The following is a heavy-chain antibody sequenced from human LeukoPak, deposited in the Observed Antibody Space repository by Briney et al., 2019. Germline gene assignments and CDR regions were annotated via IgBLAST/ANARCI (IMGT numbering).Heavy chain of an antibody. CDR1: GFTFSSDW. V-gene: IGHV3-74*01. D-gene: IGHD2-8*02. CDR3: ARDSAQCTGGYCYLVS. Sequence: GGTLRLSCAASGFTFSSDWIHWVRQAPGKGLVWVSRIKSDGSSTKYADSVRGRFSTCRDNAKNTLYLQMNSLRAEDTAVYYCARDSAQCTGGYCYLVSWGQGTLVTVSS. J-gene: IGHJ4*02. CDR2: IKSDGSST.